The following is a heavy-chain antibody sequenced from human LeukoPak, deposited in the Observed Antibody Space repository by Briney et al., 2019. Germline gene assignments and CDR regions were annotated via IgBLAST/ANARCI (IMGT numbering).Heavy chain of an antibody. CDR1: GFTLSDYT. D-gene: IGHD6-19*01. CDR2: IRSKADNYAT. V-gene: IGHV3-73*01. Sequence: GGSLRLSCAAPGFTLSDYTMHWVRQASGKGLEWVARIRSKADNYATEYGPSVKGRFTISRDDAKNTAYLQMNSLKTEDTAIYYCSAGPSGWTEFFQHWGQGTLVTVSS. CDR3: SAGPSGWTEFFQH. J-gene: IGHJ1*01.